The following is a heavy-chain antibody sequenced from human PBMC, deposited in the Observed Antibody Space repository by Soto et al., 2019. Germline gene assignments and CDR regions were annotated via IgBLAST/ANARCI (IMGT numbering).Heavy chain of an antibody. Sequence: KSSETLSLTCTVSDDSISSYYWTWIRQSPGKRPEWIGYMYYSGNSKYNPSLKSRVTISVDTSKSQFSLRLSSVTAADTAVYYCARGGHCTNTDGCRWFDSWGQGILVTVSS. CDR1: DDSISSYY. CDR3: ARGGHCTNTDGCRWFDS. CDR2: MYYSGNS. J-gene: IGHJ5*01. D-gene: IGHD2-8*01. V-gene: IGHV4-59*01.